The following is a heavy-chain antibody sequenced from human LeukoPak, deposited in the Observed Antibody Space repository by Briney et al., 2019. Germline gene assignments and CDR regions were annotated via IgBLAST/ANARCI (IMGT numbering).Heavy chain of an antibody. Sequence: GGSLRLSCEASGFSFSRYWMSWVRQAPVRGLEWVANIKPDGSEIYYVDSVKGRFTISRDNAKNAVYLHMNSLRPEDTAIYYCARDKVKGPTKFDSWGQGIRVTVSS. V-gene: IGHV3-7*01. CDR2: IKPDGSEI. CDR1: GFSFSRYW. CDR3: ARDKVKGPTKFDS. J-gene: IGHJ5*01. D-gene: IGHD4-23*01.